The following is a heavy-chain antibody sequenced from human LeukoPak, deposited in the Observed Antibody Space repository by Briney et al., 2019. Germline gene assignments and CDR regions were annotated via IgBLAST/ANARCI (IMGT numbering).Heavy chain of an antibody. CDR1: GFSFNSYS. CDR2: ISDDGSNK. CDR3: ARGAPQFSTGCNY. J-gene: IGHJ4*02. V-gene: IGHV3-30*01. Sequence: GGSLRLSYAASGFSFNSYSMHWARQAPGKGLEWVAVISDDGSNKYHADSVKGRFTVSRDNSKNTLYLQMNSLRPEDTAMFYCARGAPQFSTGCNYWGQGTLVTVSS. D-gene: IGHD2-8*02.